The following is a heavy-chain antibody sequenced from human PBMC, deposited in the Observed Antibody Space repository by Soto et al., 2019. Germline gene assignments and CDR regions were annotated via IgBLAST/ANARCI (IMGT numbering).Heavy chain of an antibody. CDR3: AYKYLTYFDF. CDR1: EFSLSTNGVG. CDR2: IFWDDDK. V-gene: IGHV2-5*02. Sequence: QITLKESGPTLVTPTQTLTLTCAFSEFSLSTNGVGVGWIRQPPGKAPEWLALIFWDDDKRFTPFLENRLTITKDTSKNQVVLTMTNMDPVDTATYFCAYKYLTYFDFWGQGILVTVSS. J-gene: IGHJ4*02.